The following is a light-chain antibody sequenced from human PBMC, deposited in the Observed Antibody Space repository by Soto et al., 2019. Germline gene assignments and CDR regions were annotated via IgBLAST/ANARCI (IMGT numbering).Light chain of an antibody. Sequence: DIQVTQSASSLSASLGDTVTITCRASLTVSRYLNWYQQKSGTAPKLLIYAASTLHTGVPSRFSGRGSGTDFTLTINNLQREDFADYFCQQTYSNLWTFGQGTKVDI. J-gene: IGKJ1*01. CDR2: AAS. CDR3: QQTYSNLWT. V-gene: IGKV1-39*01. CDR1: LTVSRY.